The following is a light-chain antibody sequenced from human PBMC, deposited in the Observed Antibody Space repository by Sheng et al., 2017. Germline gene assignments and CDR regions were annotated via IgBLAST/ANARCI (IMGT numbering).Light chain of an antibody. J-gene: IGLJ3*02. V-gene: IGLV4-69*01. Sequence: QVVLTQSPSASASLGASVKLTCTLSSGHSSYAIAWHQQQPEKGPRYLMKLNSDGNHNKGDGIPDRFSGSSSGAERYLTISSLQSEDEADYYCQTWGTGFWVFGGGTKLTVL. CDR1: SGHSSYA. CDR3: QTWGTGFWV. CDR2: LNSDGNH.